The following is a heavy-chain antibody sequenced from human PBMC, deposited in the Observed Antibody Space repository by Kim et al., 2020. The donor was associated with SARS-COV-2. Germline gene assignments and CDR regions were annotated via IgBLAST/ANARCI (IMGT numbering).Heavy chain of an antibody. V-gene: IGHV4-34*01. CDR2: INHSGST. D-gene: IGHD4-17*01. CDR1: GGSFSGYY. Sequence: SETLSLTCAVYGGSFSGYYWSWLRQPPGKGLEWIGEINHSGSTNYNPSLKSRVTISVDTSKNQFSLKLSSVTAADTAVYYCASYGDYDPFDYWGQGTLVTVSS. J-gene: IGHJ4*02. CDR3: ASYGDYDPFDY.